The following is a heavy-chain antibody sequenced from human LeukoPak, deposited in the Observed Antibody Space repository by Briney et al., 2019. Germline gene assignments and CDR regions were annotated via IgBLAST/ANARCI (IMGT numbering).Heavy chain of an antibody. CDR2: IYNSGNT. J-gene: IGHJ4*02. CDR1: GASFNTCDYY. CDR3: ARGAPPDS. Sequence: SQTLSLICIVSGASFNTCDYYWNWIRQHPGKGLEWIGYIYNSGNTYYNPSLKSRVTISVDTSKNHFSLRLTSVTVADSAVYCCARGAPPDSWGQGTLVTVSS. V-gene: IGHV4-31*03.